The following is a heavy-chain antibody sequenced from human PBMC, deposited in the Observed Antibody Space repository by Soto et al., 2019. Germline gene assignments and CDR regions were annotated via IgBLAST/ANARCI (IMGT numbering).Heavy chain of an antibody. Sequence: SETLSLTCTVSGGSISSSSYYWGWIRQPPGKGLEWIGSIYYSGSTYYNPPLKSRGTISVDTYKNQFSLKLSSVTAADTAVYYCESDLYSSWFDPWGQATLVTFSS. CDR1: GGSISSSSYY. CDR2: IYYSGST. CDR3: ESDLYSSWFDP. D-gene: IGHD2-8*01. J-gene: IGHJ5*02. V-gene: IGHV4-39*01.